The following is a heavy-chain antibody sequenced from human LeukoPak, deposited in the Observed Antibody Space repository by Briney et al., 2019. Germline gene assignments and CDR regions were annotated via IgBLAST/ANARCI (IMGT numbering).Heavy chain of an antibody. D-gene: IGHD1-1*01. CDR3: ARDEYWNGFDY. V-gene: IGHV3-33*01. J-gene: IGHJ4*02. CDR2: IWYDGSNK. CDR1: GFTFSSYG. Sequence: PGGSLRLSCAASGFTFSSYGMHWVRQAPGKGLEWVAVIWYDGSNKYYADSVKGRFTISRDNSKNTLYLQMNSLRAEDTAVYYCARDEYWNGFDYWGQGTLVTVSS.